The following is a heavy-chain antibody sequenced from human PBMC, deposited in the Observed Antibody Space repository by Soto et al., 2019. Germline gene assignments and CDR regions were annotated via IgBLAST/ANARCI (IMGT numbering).Heavy chain of an antibody. CDR1: GYSVTSSDYY. D-gene: IGHD2-15*01. CDR2: MFYSGLT. V-gene: IGHV4-39*01. Sequence: SETLSLTCSVSGYSVTSSDYYWAWIRQPPGKGLEWIGSMFYSGLTYYNPSLKSRVTLSVDTSKNQFSVRLNSVTAADAAVYYCAPLSVSLSGPYGIHVWGQGTTVTVSS. J-gene: IGHJ6*02. CDR3: APLSVSLSGPYGIHV.